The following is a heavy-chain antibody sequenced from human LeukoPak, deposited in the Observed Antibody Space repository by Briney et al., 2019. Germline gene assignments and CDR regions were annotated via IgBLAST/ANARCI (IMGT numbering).Heavy chain of an antibody. V-gene: IGHV3-30*18. CDR2: ISYDGSNK. CDR1: GFTFSSYG. D-gene: IGHD7-27*01. CDR3: AKDSGAPDY. J-gene: IGHJ4*02. Sequence: GGSLRLSCAASGFTFSSYGMHWVRQAPGKGLEWVAVISYDGSNKYYADSVKGRFTISRDNSKNTLYLQMNSLRAEDTAVYYCAKDSGAPDYWGQGTLVTASS.